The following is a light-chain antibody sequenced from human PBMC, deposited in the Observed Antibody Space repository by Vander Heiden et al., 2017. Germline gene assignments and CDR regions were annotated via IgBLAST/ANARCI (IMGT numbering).Light chain of an antibody. CDR2: WAS. CDR3: KQDYNTPST. CDR1: QNVLDRSNNKTY. J-gene: IGKJ5*01. Sequence: DIVMTPPSDSLSVSLVGRATINCKSSQNVLDRSNNKTYLAWYQQKPGQPPRVLVYWASTRDSGVPDRFSGSGSGTDFTLTISSLQAEDVAVYYCKQDYNTPSTFGQGTRLEIK. V-gene: IGKV4-1*01.